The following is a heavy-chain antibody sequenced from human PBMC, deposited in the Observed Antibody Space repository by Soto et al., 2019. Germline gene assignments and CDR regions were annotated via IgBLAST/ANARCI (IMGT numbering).Heavy chain of an antibody. Sequence: PGGSLRLSCAASVFTFSGSAMHWVRQASGKGLEWVGRIRSKANSYATAYAASVKGRFTISRDDSKNTAYLQMNSLKTEDTAVYYCTSTVTSQYYYGMDVWGQGTTVTVSS. CDR2: IRSKANSYAT. D-gene: IGHD4-4*01. J-gene: IGHJ6*02. V-gene: IGHV3-73*01. CDR3: TSTVTSQYYYGMDV. CDR1: VFTFSGSA.